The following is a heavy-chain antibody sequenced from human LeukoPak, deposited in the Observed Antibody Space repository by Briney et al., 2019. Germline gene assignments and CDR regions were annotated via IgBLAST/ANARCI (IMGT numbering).Heavy chain of an antibody. J-gene: IGHJ6*02. V-gene: IGHV1-69*04. CDR2: IIPILGIA. Sequence: SVKVSCKASGGTFSNYAISWVRQAPGQGLEWMGRIIPILGIANYAQKFQGRVTITADKSTSTAYMELSSLRSEDTAVYYCATNDYGDYETIYGMDVWGQGTTVTVSS. CDR1: GGTFSNYA. CDR3: ATNDYGDYETIYGMDV. D-gene: IGHD4-17*01.